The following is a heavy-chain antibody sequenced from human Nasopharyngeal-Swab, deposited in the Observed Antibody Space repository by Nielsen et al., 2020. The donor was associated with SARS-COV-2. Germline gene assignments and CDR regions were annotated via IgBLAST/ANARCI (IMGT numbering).Heavy chain of an antibody. D-gene: IGHD1-26*01. CDR3: VRGIVGATDWGGWFDP. CDR2: IYYSGST. Sequence: WIRQPPGKGLEWIGYIYYSGSTNYNPSLKSRVTISVDTSKNQFSLKLSSVTAADTAVYYCVRGIVGATDWGGWFDPWGQGTLVTVSS. V-gene: IGHV4-59*01. J-gene: IGHJ5*02.